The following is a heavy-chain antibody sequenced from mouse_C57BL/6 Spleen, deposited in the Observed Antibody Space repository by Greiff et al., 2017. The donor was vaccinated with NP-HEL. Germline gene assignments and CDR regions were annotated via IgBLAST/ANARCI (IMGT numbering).Heavy chain of an antibody. CDR1: GYTFTSYW. D-gene: IGHD2-3*01. Sequence: QVQLQQPGAELVMPGASVKLSCKASGYTFTSYWMHWVKQRPGQGLEWIGEIDPSDSYTNYNQKFKGKSTLTVDKSSSTAYMPLSSLTSEDSAVYYCARFLYDGYYPWFAYWGQGTLVTVSA. J-gene: IGHJ3*01. CDR3: ARFLYDGYYPWFAY. CDR2: IDPSDSYT. V-gene: IGHV1-69*01.